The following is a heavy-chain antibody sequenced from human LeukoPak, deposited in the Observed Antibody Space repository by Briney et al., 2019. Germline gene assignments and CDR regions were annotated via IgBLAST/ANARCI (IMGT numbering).Heavy chain of an antibody. CDR2: IRHDESKT. V-gene: IGHV3-30*02. CDR1: GLIFSSYG. CDR3: AKPVIPSAYQGTYYMDV. D-gene: IGHD3-16*01. J-gene: IGHJ6*03. Sequence: PGGSLRLSCAASGLIFSSYGMHWVRQAPGEGPEWVAYIRHDESKTFYADSVKGRFTISRDNSKNTPYLQMHSLRAEDTALYYCAKPVIPSAYQGTYYMDVWGKGTTVTVSS.